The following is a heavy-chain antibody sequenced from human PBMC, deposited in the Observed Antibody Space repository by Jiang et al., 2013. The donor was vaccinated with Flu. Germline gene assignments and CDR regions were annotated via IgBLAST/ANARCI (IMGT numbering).Heavy chain of an antibody. CDR1: GFAFPTYA. CDR2: INGYGDFI. J-gene: IGHJ2*01. V-gene: IGHV3-23*01. Sequence: VQLLESGGGLVQPGGSLRLSCAASGFAFPTYAMTWVRQTPGKGLQWVSAINGYGDFINYADSVKGRFTISRDNSGYTLFLRMNSLRADDTGLYYCARPRVDYGAWRWSFDLWG. D-gene: IGHD4-17*01. CDR3: ARPRVDYGAWRWSFDL.